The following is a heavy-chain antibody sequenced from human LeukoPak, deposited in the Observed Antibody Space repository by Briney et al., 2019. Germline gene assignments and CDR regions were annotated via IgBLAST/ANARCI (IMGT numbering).Heavy chain of an antibody. V-gene: IGHV3-7*01. Sequence: VQPGGSLRLSCAASGFTFSSYWMSWVRQAPGKGLEWVANIKQDGSEKYYVDSVKGRFTISRDNAKSSLFMEMNSLRAEDTAVYYCARDYDFSDGSKRGFDLWGQGTLVTVSS. CDR1: GFTFSSYW. D-gene: IGHD3-3*01. CDR3: ARDYDFSDGSKRGFDL. CDR2: IKQDGSEK. J-gene: IGHJ4*02.